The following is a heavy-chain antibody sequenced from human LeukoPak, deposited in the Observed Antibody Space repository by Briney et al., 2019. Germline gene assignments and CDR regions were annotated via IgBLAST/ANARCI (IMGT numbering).Heavy chain of an antibody. CDR1: GGTFSSYA. J-gene: IGHJ4*02. V-gene: IGHV1-69*13. CDR3: ATSHFGFWSGYYSY. Sequence: ASVKVSCKASGGTFSSYAISWVRQAPGQGLEWMGGIIPIFGTANYAQKFQGRVTITADESTSTAYMELSSLRSEDTAVYYCATSHFGFWSGYYSYWGQGTLVTVSS. CDR2: IIPIFGTA. D-gene: IGHD3-3*01.